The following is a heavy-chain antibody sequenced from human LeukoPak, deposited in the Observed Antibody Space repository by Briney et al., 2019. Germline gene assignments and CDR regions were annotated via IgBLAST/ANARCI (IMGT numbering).Heavy chain of an antibody. J-gene: IGHJ4*02. CDR2: SNPGGGAT. D-gene: IGHD1-26*01. Sequence: ASVKVSCKASGDTFINDYIHWVRQAPGQGLEWMGVSNPGGGATTYAQKFQGRVTITADESTSTAYMELSSLRSEDTAVYYCARGDSGSYGGIDYWGQGTLVTVSS. V-gene: IGHV1-46*01. CDR1: GDTFINDY. CDR3: ARGDSGSYGGIDY.